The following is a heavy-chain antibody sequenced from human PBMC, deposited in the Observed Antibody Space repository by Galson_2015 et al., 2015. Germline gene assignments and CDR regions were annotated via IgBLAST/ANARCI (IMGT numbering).Heavy chain of an antibody. J-gene: IGHJ2*01. CDR1: GFTFSSYD. CDR2: IGTAGDT. V-gene: IGHV3-13*01. Sequence: SLRLSCAASGFTFSSYDMHWVRQATGKGQEWVSAIGTAGDTYYPGSVKGRFTISRENAKNSLYLQMNSLRAGDTAVYYCARGRYYDIPGGKNWYFGLWGRGTLVTVSS. D-gene: IGHD3-22*01. CDR3: ARGRYYDIPGGKNWYFGL.